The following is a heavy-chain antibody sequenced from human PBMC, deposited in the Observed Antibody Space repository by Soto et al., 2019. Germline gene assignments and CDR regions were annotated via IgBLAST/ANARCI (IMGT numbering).Heavy chain of an antibody. CDR1: GFSLTTYAAG. J-gene: IGHJ4*02. Sequence: GSGPTLVNPTQTLTLTCSFSGFSLTTYAAGVGWIRRRPGKALEWLALIYWDDDKRYNPSLHNRLTITKDTSKKQVVLTMTNMDPVDTATYYCAHKHDFWRGPRVGYFDHWGQGTLVTVSS. CDR3: AHKHDFWRGPRVGYFDH. D-gene: IGHD3-3*01. CDR2: IYWDDDK. V-gene: IGHV2-5*02.